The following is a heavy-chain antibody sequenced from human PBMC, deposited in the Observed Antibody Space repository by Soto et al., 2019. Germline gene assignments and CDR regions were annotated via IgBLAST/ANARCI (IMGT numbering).Heavy chain of an antibody. Sequence: SETLSLTCTVSGGSMNTFYWNWIRQSPGKGLEWIGYIYFRGSTHYHPSLQSRVGISIDTSQNQFSLELNSVTTADTAVYYCARSSGYATPLDQWGQGTLVTVSS. J-gene: IGHJ4*02. CDR2: IYFRGST. D-gene: IGHD3-22*01. CDR1: GGSMNTFY. CDR3: ARSSGYATPLDQ. V-gene: IGHV4-59*01.